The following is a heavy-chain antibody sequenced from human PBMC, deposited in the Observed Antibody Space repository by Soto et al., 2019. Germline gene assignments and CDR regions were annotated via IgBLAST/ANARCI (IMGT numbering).Heavy chain of an antibody. J-gene: IGHJ4*02. Sequence: GGSLRLSCAASGFTFDDYTMHWVRQAPGKGLEWVSLISWDGGSTYYADSVKGRFTISRDNSKNSLYLQMNSLRTEDTALYYCAKDLYYYDSSGGPDYWGQGTLVTVSS. CDR1: GFTFDDYT. CDR2: ISWDGGST. V-gene: IGHV3-43*01. D-gene: IGHD3-22*01. CDR3: AKDLYYYDSSGGPDY.